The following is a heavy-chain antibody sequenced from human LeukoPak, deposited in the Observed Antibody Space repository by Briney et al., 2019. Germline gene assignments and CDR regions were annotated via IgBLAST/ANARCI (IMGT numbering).Heavy chain of an antibody. CDR3: ARGCKQLVSRYYYYYYMDV. CDR2: INHSGST. J-gene: IGHJ6*03. D-gene: IGHD6-6*01. Sequence: SETLSLTCAVHGGSFSGYYWSWIRQPPGKGLEWIGEINHSGSTNYNPSLKSRVTISVDTSKNQFSLKLSSVTAADTAVYYCARGCKQLVSRYYYYYYMDVWGKGTTVTVSS. V-gene: IGHV4-34*01. CDR1: GGSFSGYY.